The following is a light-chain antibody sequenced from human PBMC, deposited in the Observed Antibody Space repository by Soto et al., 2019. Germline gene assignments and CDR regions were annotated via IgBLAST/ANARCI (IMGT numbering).Light chain of an antibody. CDR2: GAS. CDR1: QSLSSNF. J-gene: IGKJ5*01. Sequence: ETVLTQSPGILSLSPGERASLSCGASQSLSSNFLAWYQQKPGQAPRLLIYGASSRATGIPDRFSGTGSETDFTLTINRLEPEDFAVYYCQQYENSPITFGQGTRLEI. CDR3: QQYENSPIT. V-gene: IGKV3-20*01.